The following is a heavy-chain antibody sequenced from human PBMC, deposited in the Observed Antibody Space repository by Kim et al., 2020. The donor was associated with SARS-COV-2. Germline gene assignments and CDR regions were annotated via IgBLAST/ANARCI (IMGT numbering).Heavy chain of an antibody. Sequence: TNYNPSLKSRVTISVDTSKNQFSLKLSSVTAADTAVYYCARDYDSSGFDYWGQGTLVTVSS. D-gene: IGHD3-22*01. J-gene: IGHJ4*02. CDR3: ARDYDSSGFDY. CDR2: T. V-gene: IGHV4-59*01.